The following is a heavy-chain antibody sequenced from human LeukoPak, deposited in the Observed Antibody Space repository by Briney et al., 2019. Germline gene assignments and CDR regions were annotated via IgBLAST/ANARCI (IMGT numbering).Heavy chain of an antibody. D-gene: IGHD1-7*01. CDR1: GLTFSSYM. V-gene: IGHV3-21*01. J-gene: IGHJ4*02. Sequence: PGGSLRLSCAASGLTFSSYMMNWVRQAPGKGLEWVSSINSRSTYIYYADSVKGRSTISRDNAKNSLYLQMNSLRVEDTAVYYCAKEGGTTEPGDFDYWGQGTLVTVSS. CDR3: AKEGGTTEPGDFDY. CDR2: INSRSTYI.